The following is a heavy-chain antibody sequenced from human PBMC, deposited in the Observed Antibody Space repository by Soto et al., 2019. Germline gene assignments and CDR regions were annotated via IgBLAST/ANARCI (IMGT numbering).Heavy chain of an antibody. V-gene: IGHV1-58*01. Sequence: GASVKVSCKASGYTFTSSAVQWVRQARGQRLEWIGWIVVGSGNTDYAQKLQGRVTMTTDTSTSTAYMELRSLRSDDTAVYYCAGTLVGATLNYYYYGMDVWGQGTTVNVSS. D-gene: IGHD1-26*01. J-gene: IGHJ6*02. CDR2: IVVGSGNT. CDR1: GYTFTSSA. CDR3: AGTLVGATLNYYYYGMDV.